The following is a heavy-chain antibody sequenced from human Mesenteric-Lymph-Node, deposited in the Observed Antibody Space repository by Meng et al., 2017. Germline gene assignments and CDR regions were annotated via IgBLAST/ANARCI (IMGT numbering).Heavy chain of an antibody. CDR1: GFTFSDHY. V-gene: IGHV3-11*01. CDR2: ISNSGSTT. Sequence: GGSLRLSCAASGFTFSDHYMTWIRQAPGKGLEWVSFISNSGSTTDNADSVKGRFNISRDNAKNAVYLQMDSLKVEDTAMYDCGKGHWGIDYWGQGTRVTVSS. D-gene: IGHD7-27*01. CDR3: GKGHWGIDY. J-gene: IGHJ4*02.